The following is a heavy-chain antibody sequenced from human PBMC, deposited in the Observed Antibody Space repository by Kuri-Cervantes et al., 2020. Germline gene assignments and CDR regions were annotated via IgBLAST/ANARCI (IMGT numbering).Heavy chain of an antibody. D-gene: IGHD2-2*01. Sequence: GESLKISCAASGFTFSIYSMNWVRQAPGKVLEWVANIKQDGSEKYYVDSVKGRFTISRDNAKNSLYLQMNSLRAEDTAVYYCARDIVVVGPLLYYYYYGMDVWGQGTTVTVSS. CDR3: ARDIVVVGPLLYYYYYGMDV. CDR2: IKQDGSEK. J-gene: IGHJ6*02. CDR1: GFTFSIYS. V-gene: IGHV3-7*01.